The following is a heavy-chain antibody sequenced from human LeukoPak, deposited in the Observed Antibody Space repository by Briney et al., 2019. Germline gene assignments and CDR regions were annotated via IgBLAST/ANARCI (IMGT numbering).Heavy chain of an antibody. J-gene: IGHJ4*02. Sequence: GGSLRLSCSASGFTFSSYAMHWVRQAPGKRLEWVAVISYDGSNKYSADSVKGRFTISRDNSKNTLYLQMNSLRAEDTAVYYCASLWFGELGDYWGQGTLVTVSS. D-gene: IGHD3-10*01. CDR2: ISYDGSNK. V-gene: IGHV3-30-3*01. CDR3: ASLWFGELGDY. CDR1: GFTFSSYA.